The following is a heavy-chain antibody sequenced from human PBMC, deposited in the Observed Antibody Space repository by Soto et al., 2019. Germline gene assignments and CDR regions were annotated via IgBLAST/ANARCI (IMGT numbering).Heavy chain of an antibody. D-gene: IGHD2-2*01. V-gene: IGHV4-30-4*01. Sequence: PSETLSLTCTVSGGSISGGVGGLYYWSWIRQPPGKGLEWIGYIYYSGSTNYNPSLKSRVTISVDTSKNQFSLKLSSVTAADTAVYYCARRICSSTSCSAFFFDYWGQGTLVTVSS. J-gene: IGHJ4*02. CDR2: IYYSGST. CDR1: GGSISGGVGGLYY. CDR3: ARRICSSTSCSAFFFDY.